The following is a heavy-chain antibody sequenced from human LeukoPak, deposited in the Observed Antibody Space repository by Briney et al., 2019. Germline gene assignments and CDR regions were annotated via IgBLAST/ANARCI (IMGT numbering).Heavy chain of an antibody. J-gene: IGHJ4*02. CDR2: ISSNGGST. CDR3: ARSGYCSGGSCYVDY. CDR1: GFTFSSYA. V-gene: IGHV3-64*01. D-gene: IGHD2-15*01. Sequence: GGSLRLSCAASGFTFSSYAMHWVRQAPGKGLEYVSAISSNGGSTYYANSVKGRFTIFRDNSKNTLCLQMGSLRDEDMAVYYCARSGYCSGGSCYVDYWGQGALVTVS.